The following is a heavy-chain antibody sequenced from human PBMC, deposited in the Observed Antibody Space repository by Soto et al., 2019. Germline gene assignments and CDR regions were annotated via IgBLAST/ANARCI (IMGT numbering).Heavy chain of an antibody. Sequence: QVQLQQWGAGLLKPSETLSLTCAVYGGFVSSGSYYWSWIRQPPGKGLEWIGEMSHSGGTHFNPSRKSRVTISVDTSKNQCSLKMSSVTAADTALDYCARVERGTATTVVDAFDIWGPGTMVTVSS. D-gene: IGHD1-1*01. CDR1: GGFVSSGSYY. CDR3: ARVERGTATTVVDAFDI. CDR2: MSHSGGT. V-gene: IGHV4-34*01. J-gene: IGHJ3*02.